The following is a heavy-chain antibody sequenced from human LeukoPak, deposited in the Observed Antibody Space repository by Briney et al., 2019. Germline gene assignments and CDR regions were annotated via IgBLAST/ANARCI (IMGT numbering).Heavy chain of an antibody. CDR1: GGSFSGYY. Sequence: SETLSLTCAVYGGSFSGYYRTWIRQPPGKGLEWIGEINLSGSTNYSPSLKSRVTISVDTSKNQFSLKLSSVTAADTAVYYCARHNGGNSYYYYYYMDVWGKGTTVTVSS. D-gene: IGHD4-23*01. J-gene: IGHJ6*03. CDR3: ARHNGGNSYYYYYYMDV. CDR2: INLSGST. V-gene: IGHV4-34*01.